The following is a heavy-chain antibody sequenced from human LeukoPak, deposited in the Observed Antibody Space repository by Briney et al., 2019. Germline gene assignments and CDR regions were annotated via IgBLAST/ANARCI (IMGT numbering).Heavy chain of an antibody. CDR2: ITDSGDGT. CDR3: AKDLRYVAGLDY. D-gene: IGHD6-19*01. J-gene: IGHJ4*02. CDR1: GFTFSDNA. Sequence: GGSLRLSCATSGFTFSDNAMTWVRQAPGKGLEWVSSITDSGDGTYYADSVKGRFTISRDNSENTLYLQMNSLRAEDAAIYYCAKDLRYVAGLDYWGQGTLVTVSS. V-gene: IGHV3-23*01.